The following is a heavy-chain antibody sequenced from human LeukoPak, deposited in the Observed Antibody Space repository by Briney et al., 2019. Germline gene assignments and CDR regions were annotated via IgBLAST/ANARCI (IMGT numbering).Heavy chain of an antibody. V-gene: IGHV4-31*03. CDR3: ARQAPLGYCSGDNCYSYFDY. D-gene: IGHD2-15*01. CDR1: GGSISNGDHY. Sequence: SETLSLTCTVSGGSISNGDHYWSWIRQHPGKGLEWIGHIYYSGSTYYNPSLKSRGIISVETSKNQFSLKLSPMTAADTAVYYCARQAPLGYCSGDNCYSYFDYWGQGTLVTVSS. J-gene: IGHJ4*02. CDR2: IYYSGST.